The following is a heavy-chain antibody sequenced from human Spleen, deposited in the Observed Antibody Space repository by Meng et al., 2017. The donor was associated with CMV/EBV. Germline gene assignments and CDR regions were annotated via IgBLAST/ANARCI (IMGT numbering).Heavy chain of an antibody. CDR3: ARVQEHTSLGNYWFDP. CDR2: VSWNGSRT. D-gene: IGHD5-18*01. Sequence: GESLKISCAASGFTFSNSDMNWVRQAPGKGLEWVSGVSWNGSRTHYADSVKGRFIISRDNSRNFLYQQMNSLRAEDTAVYYCARVQEHTSLGNYWFDPWGQGTLVTVSS. CDR1: GFTFSNSD. V-gene: IGHV3-19*01. J-gene: IGHJ5*02.